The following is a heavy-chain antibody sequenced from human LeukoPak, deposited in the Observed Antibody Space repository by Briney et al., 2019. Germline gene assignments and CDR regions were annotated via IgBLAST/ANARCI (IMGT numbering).Heavy chain of an antibody. CDR2: ISSSSSYI. J-gene: IGHJ6*02. Sequence: GGSLRLSCAASGFTFSSYSMNWVRQAPGKGLEWVSSISSSSSYIYYADSVKGRFTISRDNSKNTLYLQINSLRAEDTAVYYCARSWSSSWYPRQTYYYGMDVWGQGTTVAVSS. V-gene: IGHV3-21*04. CDR1: GFTFSSYS. CDR3: ARSWSSSWYPRQTYYYGMDV. D-gene: IGHD6-13*01.